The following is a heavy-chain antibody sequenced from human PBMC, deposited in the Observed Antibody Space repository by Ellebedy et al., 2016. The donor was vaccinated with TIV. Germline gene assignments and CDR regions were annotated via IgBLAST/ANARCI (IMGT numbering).Heavy chain of an antibody. J-gene: IGHJ4*02. CDR3: ARGRSMIVYPSYYFDY. Sequence: SETLSLXXAVYGGSFSGYYWSWIRQPPGKGLEWIGEINHSGSTNYNPSLKSRVTISVDTSKNQFSLKLSSVTAADTAVYYCARGRSMIVYPSYYFDYWGQGTLVTVSS. D-gene: IGHD3-22*01. CDR2: INHSGST. V-gene: IGHV4-34*01. CDR1: GGSFSGYY.